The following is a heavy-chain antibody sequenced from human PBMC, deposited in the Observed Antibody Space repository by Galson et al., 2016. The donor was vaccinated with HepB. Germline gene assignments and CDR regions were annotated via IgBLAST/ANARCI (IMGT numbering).Heavy chain of an antibody. V-gene: IGHV4-59*01. J-gene: IGHJ4*02. D-gene: IGHD5-18*01. CDR3: ARGGGYSYPSYYFDY. CDR2: IYNNGYT. CDR1: GDSISSYS. Sequence: SETLSLTCTVSGDSISSYSWSWIRQPAGKGLAWIGYIYNNGYTNYNPSLKSRVTISVDTSKNQFSLNLSSVTAADTAVYYCARGGGYSYPSYYFDYWGQGTLVTVSS.